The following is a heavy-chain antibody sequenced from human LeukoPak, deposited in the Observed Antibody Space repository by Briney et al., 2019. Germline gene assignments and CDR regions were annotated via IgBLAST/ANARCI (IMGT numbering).Heavy chain of an antibody. V-gene: IGHV4-59*01. Sequence: SETLSLTCTVSGGSISSYYWTWIRQPPGKGLEWIGYIYYSGSTNYNPSLKSRVTISVDTSKNQFSLKLSSVTAADTAVYYCAIGYSSGRVDYWGQGTLVTVSS. D-gene: IGHD6-25*01. CDR1: GGSISSYY. CDR3: AIGYSSGRVDY. CDR2: IYYSGST. J-gene: IGHJ4*02.